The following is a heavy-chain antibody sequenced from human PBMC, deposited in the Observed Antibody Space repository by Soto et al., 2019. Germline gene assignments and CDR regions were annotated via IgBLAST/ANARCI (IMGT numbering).Heavy chain of an antibody. J-gene: IGHJ6*02. V-gene: IGHV5-51*01. CDR1: GYSFTSYW. CDR2: IYPGDSDT. CDR3: ARGGYSSTWSNLLDRSGLDV. D-gene: IGHD6-13*01. Sequence: PGESLKISCKGSGYSFTSYWIGWVRQMPGKGLEWMGIIYPGDSDTRYSPSFQGQVTISADKSISTAYLQWSGLRSGDTAVYYCARGGYSSTWSNLLDRSGLDVWGQGTTVTVSS.